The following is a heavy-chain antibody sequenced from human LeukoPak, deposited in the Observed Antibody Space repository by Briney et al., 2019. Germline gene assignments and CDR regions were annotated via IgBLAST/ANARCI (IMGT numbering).Heavy chain of an antibody. CDR1: GLPFSSYG. V-gene: IGHV3-30*04. CDR2: ISYAGSNK. Sequence: GRTLRLPCAVSGLPFSSYGLHGVRRAPGKGLGGVGAISYAGSNKYHAVSVKGLFTISRDSSKNTLDLQMNSLRAEDTAVYYCARDPIPYYYDRRGYYPDNWFDPWGQGTLVTVSS. J-gene: IGHJ5*02. D-gene: IGHD3-22*01. CDR3: ARDPIPYYYDRRGYYPDNWFDP.